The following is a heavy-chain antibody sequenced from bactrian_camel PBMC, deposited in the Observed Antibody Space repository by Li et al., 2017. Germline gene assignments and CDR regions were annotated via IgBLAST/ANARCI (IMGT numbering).Heavy chain of an antibody. Sequence: DVQLVESGGGSVQAGGSLRLSCTASGYSVSTGYMAWFRQGPGKEREGVARIATGSGNTYYADSVKGRFTISQDNAKNTVYLQMNSLKTEDTAVYLCAADCSGGLWASWGQGTQVTVS. CDR3: AADCSGGLWAS. CDR1: GYSVSTGY. CDR2: IATGSGNT. V-gene: IGHV3S40*01. D-gene: IGHD2*01. J-gene: IGHJ6*01.